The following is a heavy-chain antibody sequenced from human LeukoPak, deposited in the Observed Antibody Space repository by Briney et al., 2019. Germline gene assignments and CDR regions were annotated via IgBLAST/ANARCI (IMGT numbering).Heavy chain of an antibody. V-gene: IGHV1-69*05. Sequence: SVKVSCKASGGTFSSYAISWVRQAPGQGLEWMGRIIPIFGTANYAQKFQGRVTITTDGSTSTAYKELSSLRSEDTAVYYCARDPPFWSGYLSDYWGQGTLVTVSS. CDR1: GGTFSSYA. CDR3: ARDPPFWSGYLSDY. D-gene: IGHD3-3*01. CDR2: IIPIFGTA. J-gene: IGHJ4*02.